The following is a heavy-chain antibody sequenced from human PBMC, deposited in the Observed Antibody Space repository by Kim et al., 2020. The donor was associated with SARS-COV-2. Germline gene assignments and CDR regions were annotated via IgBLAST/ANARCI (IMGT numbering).Heavy chain of an antibody. D-gene: IGHD2-2*01. V-gene: IGHV4-31*03. J-gene: IGHJ4*02. CDR3: ARDRGPDMPSYYFDY. CDR1: GGSISSGGYY. CDR2: IYYSGST. Sequence: SETLSLTCTVSGGSISSGGYYWSWIRQHPGKGLEWIGYIYYSGSTYYNPSLKSRVTISVDTSKNQFSLKLSSVTAADTAVYYCARDRGPDMPSYYFDYWGQGTLVTVSS.